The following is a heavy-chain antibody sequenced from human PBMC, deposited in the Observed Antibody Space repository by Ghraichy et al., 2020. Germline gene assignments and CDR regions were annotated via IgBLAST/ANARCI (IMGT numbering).Heavy chain of an antibody. CDR2: IWYLGSYE. Sequence: GESLNISCAASGFTFSHYGMHWVRQAPGQGLEWVAVIWYLGSYEYYADSVKGRFTISRDNSNNTLFLQMNSLRAEDTAMYYCARDGYNSRFDYWGQGTLVTVSS. CDR1: GFTFSHYG. V-gene: IGHV3-33*01. J-gene: IGHJ4*02. D-gene: IGHD5-24*01. CDR3: ARDGYNSRFDY.